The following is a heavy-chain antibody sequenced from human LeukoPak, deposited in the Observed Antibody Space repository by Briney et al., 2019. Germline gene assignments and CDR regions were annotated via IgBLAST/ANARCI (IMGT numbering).Heavy chain of an antibody. V-gene: IGHV3-74*01. Sequence: PRASLRLSWAASGFSFSSSWMHCVRQAPGEGMVWDSRILGDGRSTSYAASVRGRFTISRDDAKSTLYLQMNSLRAEDTAVYYCARSGWPYYFDYWGQGTLVTVSS. CDR1: GFSFSSSW. CDR2: ILGDGRST. D-gene: IGHD3-22*01. CDR3: ARSGWPYYFDY. J-gene: IGHJ4*02.